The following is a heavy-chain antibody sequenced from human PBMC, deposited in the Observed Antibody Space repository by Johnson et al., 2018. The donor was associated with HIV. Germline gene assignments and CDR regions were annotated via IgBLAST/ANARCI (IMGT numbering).Heavy chain of an antibody. J-gene: IGHJ3*02. CDR3: AKTLEPGAFDI. V-gene: IGHV3-23*01. D-gene: IGHD1-1*01. CDR2: IYSGGST. CDR1: GFTFSSYA. Sequence: LSCAASGFTFSSYAMHWVRQAPGKGLDWVSVIYSGGSTYYADSVKGRFTISRDTSKNTLYLQMNSLRAEDTAVYYCAKTLEPGAFDIWGQGTMVTVSS.